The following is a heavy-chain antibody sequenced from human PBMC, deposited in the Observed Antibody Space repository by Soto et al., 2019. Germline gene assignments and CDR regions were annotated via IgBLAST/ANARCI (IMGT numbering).Heavy chain of an antibody. CDR1: GDSVSSNSAA. Sequence: QSQTLSLTCAISGDSVSSNSAAWNWIRQSPSRGLEWLGRTYYRSKWYNDYAVSVKSRITINPDTSKNQFSLQLNSVTPEDTAVYYCARGPQYYYDSSGYYYGGYYFDYWGQGTLVTVSS. CDR3: ARGPQYYYDSSGYYYGGYYFDY. J-gene: IGHJ4*02. V-gene: IGHV6-1*01. D-gene: IGHD3-22*01. CDR2: TYYRSKWYN.